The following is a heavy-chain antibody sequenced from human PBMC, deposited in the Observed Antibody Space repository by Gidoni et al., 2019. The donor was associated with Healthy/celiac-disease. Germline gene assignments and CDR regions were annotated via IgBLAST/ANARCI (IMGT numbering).Heavy chain of an antibody. CDR3: ARAEKQQPSSHYYYGMDV. J-gene: IGHJ6*02. Sequence: SSGSTIYYADSVKGRFTISRDNAKNSLYLQMNSLRAEDTAVYYCARAEKQQPSSHYYYGMDVWGQGTTVTVSS. V-gene: IGHV3-11*01. CDR2: SSGSTI. D-gene: IGHD6-13*01.